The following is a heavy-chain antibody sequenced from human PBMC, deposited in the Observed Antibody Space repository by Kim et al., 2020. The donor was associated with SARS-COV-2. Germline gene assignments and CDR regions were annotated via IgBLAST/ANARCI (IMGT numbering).Heavy chain of an antibody. CDR2: FYYSGST. Sequence: SETLSLTCTVSSDSISSYYWSWIRQLPGKGLEWLGYFYYSGSTDYNPSLKSRVTISWDTSKNQVSLDVTSVSAADTAVYYCTRSEGRGSWHQFDYWGQGMLVTVSS. J-gene: IGHJ4*02. V-gene: IGHV4-59*01. CDR1: SDSISSYY. CDR3: TRSEGRGSWHQFDY. D-gene: IGHD6-13*01.